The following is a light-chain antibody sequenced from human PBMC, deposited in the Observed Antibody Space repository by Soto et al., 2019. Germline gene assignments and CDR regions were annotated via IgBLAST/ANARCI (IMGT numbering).Light chain of an antibody. J-gene: IGKJ2*01. CDR2: GAS. CDR3: QQYNNWPPRT. Sequence: EIVMTQSPASLSVSPGETATLSCRASQSISNSLAWYQQKPGQAPSLLIYGASNRATGITARFSGSGSGTEFTLSISSVQSVDSALYYCQQYNNWPPRTFGQWTKLEIK. V-gene: IGKV3-15*01. CDR1: QSISNS.